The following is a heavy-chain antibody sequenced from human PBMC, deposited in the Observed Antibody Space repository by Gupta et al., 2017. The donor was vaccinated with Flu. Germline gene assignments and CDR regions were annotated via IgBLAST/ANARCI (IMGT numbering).Heavy chain of an antibody. CDR2: IIPIFGTP. J-gene: IGHJ4*02. CDR3: ARDTSGYFSGHFDY. CDR1: GGTFSSYA. D-gene: IGHD5-12*01. V-gene: IGHV1-69*06. Sequence: SGGTFSSYAISWVRQAPGQGLEWMGGIIPIFGTPHYAQDFQGRVTVTADKSTSTAYLELTSLRSEDTAVYYCARDTSGYFSGHFDYWGQGTLVTVSS.